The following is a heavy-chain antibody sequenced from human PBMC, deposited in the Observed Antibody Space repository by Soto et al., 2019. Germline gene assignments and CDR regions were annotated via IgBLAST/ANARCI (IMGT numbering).Heavy chain of an antibody. CDR1: GFTFSSYG. J-gene: IGHJ4*02. CDR3: AKVGDGYNPGYFDY. V-gene: IGHV3-33*06. D-gene: IGHD5-12*01. CDR2: IWYDGSNK. Sequence: GGSLRLSCAASGFTFSSYGMHWVRQAPGKGLEWVAVIWYDGSNKYYADSVKGRFTISRDNSKNTLYLQMNSLRAEDTAVYYCAKVGDGYNPGYFDYWGQGTLVTVSS.